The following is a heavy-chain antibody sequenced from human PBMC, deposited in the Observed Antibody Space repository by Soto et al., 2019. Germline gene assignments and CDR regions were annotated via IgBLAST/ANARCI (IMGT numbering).Heavy chain of an antibody. J-gene: IGHJ6*02. V-gene: IGHV1-69*12. Sequence: QVQLVQSGAEVKKPGSSVKVSCKASGGTFSSYAISWVRQAPGQGLEWMGGIIPIFGTANYAQKFQGRVTITADESTSTAYMELSSLSSEDTAVYYCATVDTAMVYYYYGMDVWGQGITVTVSS. CDR2: IIPIFGTA. CDR1: GGTFSSYA. D-gene: IGHD5-18*01. CDR3: ATVDTAMVYYYYGMDV.